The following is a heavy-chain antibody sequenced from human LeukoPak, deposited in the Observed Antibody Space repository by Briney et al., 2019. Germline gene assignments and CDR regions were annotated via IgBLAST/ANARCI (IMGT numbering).Heavy chain of an antibody. CDR2: VDPEDGET. CDR1: GYTFTDYY. CDR3: ATAYWPFGVVIMDNWFDP. Sequence: ASVKVSCKVSGYTFTDYYMHWVQQAPGKGLEWMGLVDPEDGETIYAEKFQGRVTITADTSTDTAYMELSSLRSEDTAVHYCATAYWPFGVVIMDNWFDPWGQGTLVTVSS. D-gene: IGHD3-3*01. J-gene: IGHJ5*02. V-gene: IGHV1-69-2*01.